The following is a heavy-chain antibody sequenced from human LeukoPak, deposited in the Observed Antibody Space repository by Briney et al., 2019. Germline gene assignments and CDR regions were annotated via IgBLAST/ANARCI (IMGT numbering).Heavy chain of an antibody. J-gene: IGHJ6*02. CDR3: AKVRGLYYYYGMDV. V-gene: IGHV3-23*01. Sequence: GGSLRLSCAASGFVFSSYAMSWVRQAPGKGLEWVSDISGSGATTSFADSVKGRFTISRDNSKNTLYLQMNNLRAEGTAVYYCAKVRGLYYYYGMDVWGQGTTVTVSS. D-gene: IGHD3/OR15-3a*01. CDR1: GFVFSSYA. CDR2: ISGSGATT.